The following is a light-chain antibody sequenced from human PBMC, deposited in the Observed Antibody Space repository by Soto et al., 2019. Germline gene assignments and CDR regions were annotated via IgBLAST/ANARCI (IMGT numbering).Light chain of an antibody. J-gene: IGKJ1*01. V-gene: IGKV3-15*01. Sequence: EIVMSQSPHTLSVSPGESATLSCRASQSISYPLAWYQQKPGQAPRLLIYFASKRATGFPARFSGSGSGTDFTLTISSLQSEDFAVYYCQQYNNWPWTFGQGTKVDIK. CDR3: QQYNNWPWT. CDR1: QSISYP. CDR2: FAS.